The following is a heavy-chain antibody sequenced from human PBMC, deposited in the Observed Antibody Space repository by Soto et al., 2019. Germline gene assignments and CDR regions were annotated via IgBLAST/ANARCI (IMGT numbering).Heavy chain of an antibody. D-gene: IGHD2-15*01. V-gene: IGHV3-15*01. CDR3: ARGYIVVVVAAPADDAFDI. CDR2: IKSKTDGGTT. J-gene: IGHJ3*02. CDR1: GFTFSNAW. Sequence: EVQLVESGGGLVKPGGSLRLSCAASGFTFSNAWMSWVRQAPGKGLEWVGRIKSKTDGGTTDYAAPVKGRFTISRDNAKNSLYLQMNSLRAEDTAVYYCARGYIVVVVAAPADDAFDIWGQGTMVTVSS.